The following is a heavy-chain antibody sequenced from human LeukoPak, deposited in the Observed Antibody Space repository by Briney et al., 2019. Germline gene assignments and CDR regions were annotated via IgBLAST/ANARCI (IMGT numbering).Heavy chain of an antibody. CDR2: IRSKAYGGTT. D-gene: IGHD5-12*01. V-gene: IGHV3-49*04. J-gene: IGHJ6*04. Sequence: GGSLRLSCTASGFTFGDYAMSWVRQAPGKGLEWVGFIRSKAYGGTTEYATSVKGRFTISRDDSKSIAYLQMNSLKTEDTAVYYCTRGGGYSGYDYYYYYGMDVWGKGTTVTVSS. CDR3: TRGGGYSGYDYYYYYGMDV. CDR1: GFTFGDYA.